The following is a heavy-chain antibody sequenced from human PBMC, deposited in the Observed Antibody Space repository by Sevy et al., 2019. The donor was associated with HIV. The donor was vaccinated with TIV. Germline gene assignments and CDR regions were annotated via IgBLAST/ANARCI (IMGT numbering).Heavy chain of an antibody. D-gene: IGHD2-2*01. CDR1: GFTFSNYD. V-gene: IGHV3-48*01. Sequence: GGSLRLSCAASGFTFSNYDMNWVRQAPGNGVEWVSYISSDSGRIYYADSVKGRFTISRDNAKTSLFLQMNSLRGEDTAVYYCARDCSSASCLWGMDVWGQGTTVTVSS. CDR2: ISSDSGRI. J-gene: IGHJ6*02. CDR3: ARDCSSASCLWGMDV.